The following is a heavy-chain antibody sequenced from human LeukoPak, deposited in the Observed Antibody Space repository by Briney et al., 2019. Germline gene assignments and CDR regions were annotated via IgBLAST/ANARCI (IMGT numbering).Heavy chain of an antibody. Sequence: AGGSLRLSCVASGFSFSNYAMSWVRLAPGKGLEWVSGITGLGYKTFYADSVKGRFAISRDNSKNTLYLQLSTLRAEDTAVYFCAKYISSWILPTSVCLDYWGRGTPVTVSS. CDR3: AKYISSWILPTSVCLDY. D-gene: IGHD2-2*03. CDR2: ITGLGYKT. CDR1: GFSFSNYA. J-gene: IGHJ4*02. V-gene: IGHV3-23*01.